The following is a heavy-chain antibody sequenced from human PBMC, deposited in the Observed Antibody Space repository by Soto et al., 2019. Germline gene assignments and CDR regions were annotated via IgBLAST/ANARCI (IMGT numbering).Heavy chain of an antibody. J-gene: IGHJ6*02. CDR1: GFTFSSYA. Sequence: PGGSLRLSCGGSGFTFSSYAMRWVRQAPGKGLEWVGVITDDGSNKYYADSVKGRFTISRDNSKNTLYLDMNSLRAEDTAVYSCAKGVAVAGTYHYYGMDVWGQGTTVTVSS. CDR3: AKGVAVAGTYHYYGMDV. D-gene: IGHD6-13*01. V-gene: IGHV3-30*18. CDR2: ITDDGSNK.